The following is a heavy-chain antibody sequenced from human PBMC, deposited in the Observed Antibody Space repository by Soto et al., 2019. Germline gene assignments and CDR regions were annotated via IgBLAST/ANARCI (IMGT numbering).Heavy chain of an antibody. D-gene: IGHD1-1*01. CDR2: IYHSGST. CDR3: ARAAATDYYYYGMDV. Sequence: PSETLSLTCAFSCGSISSSNWWSWVRQPPGKGLEWIGEIYHSGSTNYNPSLKSRVTISVDKSKNQFSLKLSSVTAADTAVYYCARAAATDYYYYGMDVWGQGTTVTVSS. J-gene: IGHJ6*02. CDR1: CGSISSSNW. V-gene: IGHV4-4*02.